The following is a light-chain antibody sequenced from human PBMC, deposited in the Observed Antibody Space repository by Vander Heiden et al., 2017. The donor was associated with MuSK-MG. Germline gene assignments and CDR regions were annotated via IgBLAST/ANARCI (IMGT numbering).Light chain of an antibody. CDR3: QQDVKWPGT. CDR2: NTA. CDR1: QRVGSS. Sequence: EMVMTQSPVTLPVSPGDRATLSCRASQRVGSSLAWYQQKPGRAPRLIIYNTATRAADIPARFSGSGSGTEFTHTISSLQSEDFAVYYCQQDVKWPGTFGQGTKVDI. V-gene: IGKV3-15*01. J-gene: IGKJ1*01.